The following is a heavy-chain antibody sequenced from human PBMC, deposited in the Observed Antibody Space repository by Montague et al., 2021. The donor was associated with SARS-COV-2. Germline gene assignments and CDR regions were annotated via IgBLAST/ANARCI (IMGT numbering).Heavy chain of an antibody. D-gene: IGHD2-15*01. J-gene: IGHJ4*02. CDR3: ARPVSGSWHRFEF. CDR2: VKHPGGT. V-gene: IGHV4-34*01. Sequence: SETLSLTCAVDGGSFNGYSWNWIRQPPGKGLEWIGEVKHPGGTNYNPSLKSRVTISIDMSKNQFSLNLESVTAADTAVYYCARPVSGSWHRFEFWGQGTLVTVSS. CDR1: GGSFNGYS.